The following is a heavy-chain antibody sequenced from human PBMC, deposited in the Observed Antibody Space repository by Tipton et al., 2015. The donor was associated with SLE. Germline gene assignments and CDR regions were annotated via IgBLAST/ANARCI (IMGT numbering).Heavy chain of an antibody. V-gene: IGHV4-61*02. CDR3: ARDPYYYDSSEGLAFDI. J-gene: IGHJ3*02. CDR1: GGSISSGSYY. Sequence: TLSLTCTVSGGSISSGSYYWSWIRQPAGKGLEWIGSIYSSGSTSYNPSLKSRVTISLDTSKNQFSLKLRSVTAADTAVYYCARDPYYYDSSEGLAFDIWGPGTMVTVS. CDR2: IYSSGST. D-gene: IGHD3-22*01.